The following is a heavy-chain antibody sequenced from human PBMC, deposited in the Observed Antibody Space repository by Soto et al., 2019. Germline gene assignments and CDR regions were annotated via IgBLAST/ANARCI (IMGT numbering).Heavy chain of an antibody. CDR1: GFTFSSYE. V-gene: IGHV3-48*03. D-gene: IGHD3-9*01. J-gene: IGHJ5*02. Sequence: GGSLRLSCAASGFTFSSYEMNWVRQAPGKGLEWVSYISSSGSTIYYADSVKGRFTISRDNAKNSLYLQMNSLRAEDTAVYYCERAISSTIWGGASFDTWGQGTLPTVSS. CDR3: ERAISSTIWGGASFDT. CDR2: ISSSGSTI.